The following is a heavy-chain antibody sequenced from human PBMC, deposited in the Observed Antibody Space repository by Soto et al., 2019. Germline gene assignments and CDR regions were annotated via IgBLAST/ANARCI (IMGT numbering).Heavy chain of an antibody. CDR3: ARRHSSGWYFDF. Sequence: PWGSLRLSCAASGFTFSSYGMHCVRQAPGKGLEWVAVISYDGSNKYYADSVKGRFTISRDNAKNSLYLQMNSLRAEETAVYYCARRHSSGWYFDFWGQGTLVTVSS. D-gene: IGHD6-19*01. J-gene: IGHJ4*02. CDR1: GFTFSSYG. V-gene: IGHV3-30*03. CDR2: ISYDGSNK.